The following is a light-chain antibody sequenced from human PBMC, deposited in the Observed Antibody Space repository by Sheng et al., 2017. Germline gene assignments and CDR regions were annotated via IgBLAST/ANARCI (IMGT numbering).Light chain of an antibody. J-gene: IGKJ2*03. CDR1: QGIRFD. CDR3: QRYDGFTRS. V-gene: IGKV1-6*01. Sequence: AIQMTQSPSSLSASVGDRVTLTCRASQGIRFDLGWYQQKPGKAPNLLIYAASSLQSGVPSRFSGSGSGTEFTLTISSLQPEDFATYYCQRYDGFTRSFGQGTKLEI. CDR2: AAS.